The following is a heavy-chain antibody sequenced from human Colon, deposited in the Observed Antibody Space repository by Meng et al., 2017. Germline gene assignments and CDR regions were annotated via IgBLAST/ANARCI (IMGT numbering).Heavy chain of an antibody. Sequence: QLPRHESCPSRSSPSVPLALPRPCSGRSVMGGSYTWSCFCRHQEKELEWTEKIFYSGNTNYNSSIKSRVILSVDTSKNQFPQKLRSVHAADTAVYSCVTGASDYDFDSWGQGTLVTVSS. J-gene: IGHJ4*02. CDR3: VTGASDYDFDS. D-gene: IGHD3-22*01. CDR1: GRSVMGGSYT. CDR2: IFYSGNT. V-gene: IGHV4-61*01.